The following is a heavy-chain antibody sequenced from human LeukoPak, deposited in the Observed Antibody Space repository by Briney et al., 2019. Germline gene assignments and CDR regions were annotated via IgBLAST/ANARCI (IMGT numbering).Heavy chain of an antibody. CDR2: IYYSGST. CDR3: ARHSIAARLRGGDWYFDL. Sequence: SETLSLTCTVSGGSISSSSYYWGWIRQPPGKGLEWIGSIYYSGSTYYNPSLKSRVTISVDTSKNQFSLKLSSVTAADTAVYYCARHSIAARLRGGDWYFDLWGRGTLVTVSS. V-gene: IGHV4-39*07. D-gene: IGHD6-6*01. J-gene: IGHJ2*01. CDR1: GGSISSSSYY.